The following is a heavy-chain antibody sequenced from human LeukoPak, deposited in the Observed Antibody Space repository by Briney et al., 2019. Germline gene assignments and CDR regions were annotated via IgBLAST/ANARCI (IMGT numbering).Heavy chain of an antibody. Sequence: SETLSLTCAVYGGSFSGYYWSWIRQPPGKGLEWIGEINHSGSTNYNPSLKSRVTISVDTSKNQFSLKLSSVTAADTAVYYCARCPYYYDSSGYYYYNYYYYMDVWGKGPRSPSP. J-gene: IGHJ6*03. CDR3: ARCPYYYDSSGYYYYNYYYYMDV. D-gene: IGHD3-22*01. CDR2: INHSGST. CDR1: GGSFSGYY. V-gene: IGHV4-34*01.